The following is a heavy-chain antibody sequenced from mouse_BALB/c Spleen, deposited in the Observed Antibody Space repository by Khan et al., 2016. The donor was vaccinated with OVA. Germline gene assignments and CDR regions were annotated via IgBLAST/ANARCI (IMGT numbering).Heavy chain of an antibody. V-gene: IGHV3-2*02. CDR2: ISYSGST. CDR1: GYSITSDYA. J-gene: IGHJ4*01. CDR3: ARDGSRYNYAMDY. Sequence: EVELVESGPGLVKPSQSLSLTCTVTGYSITSDYARYWIRQFPGNKLEWMGYISYSGSTNYNPVLKSRISITQDTAKNQFFLQLNSVTTEDTATYYCARDGSRYNYAMDYWGQGTSVTVSS. D-gene: IGHD2-3*01.